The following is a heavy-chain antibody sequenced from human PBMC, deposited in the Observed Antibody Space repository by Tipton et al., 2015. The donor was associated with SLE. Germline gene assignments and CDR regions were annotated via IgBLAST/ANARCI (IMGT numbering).Heavy chain of an antibody. CDR2: INAGNGNT. V-gene: IGHV1-3*01. Sequence: QSGAEVKQPGASVKLSCKASGYTFTTYAIHWVRQAPGQGLEWMGWINAGNGNTKYSQKFQNKVTITRDASASTAYMDLNSLKSEDTAVYYCVRADNGNGVGYYFYALDVWGQGTTVTVSS. D-gene: IGHD1-1*01. CDR1: GYTFTTYA. J-gene: IGHJ6*02. CDR3: VRADNGNGVGYYFYALDV.